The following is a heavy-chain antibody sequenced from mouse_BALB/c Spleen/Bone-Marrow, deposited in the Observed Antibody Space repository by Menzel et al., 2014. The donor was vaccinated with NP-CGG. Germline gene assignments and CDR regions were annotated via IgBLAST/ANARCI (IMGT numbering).Heavy chain of an antibody. Sequence: VQLQQSGAELVRPGSSVKISCKASGYAFSGYWMNWVKQRPGQGLEWIGQIYPGDGDTNYNGKFKGKATLTADKSSSTAYMQLSSLTSEDSVVYYCARWGGYYVDYWGQGTTLTVSS. CDR3: ARWGGYYVDY. CDR2: IYPGDGDT. D-gene: IGHD1-1*02. V-gene: IGHV1-80*01. CDR1: GYAFSGYW. J-gene: IGHJ2*01.